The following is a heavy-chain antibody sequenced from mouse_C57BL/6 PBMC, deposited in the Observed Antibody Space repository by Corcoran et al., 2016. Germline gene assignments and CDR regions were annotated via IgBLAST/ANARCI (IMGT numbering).Heavy chain of an antibody. Sequence: QVQLQQPGAELVMPGASVKLSCKASGYTFTSYWMHWVKQRPGQGLEWIGEIDPSDSYTNYNQKFKGKSTLTVDKSSSTAYMQLSSLTSEDSAVYYCARGATVVGGDWYFDVWGTGTTVTVSS. CDR1: GYTFTSYW. V-gene: IGHV1-69*01. CDR3: ARGATVVGGDWYFDV. CDR2: IDPSDSYT. D-gene: IGHD1-1*01. J-gene: IGHJ1*03.